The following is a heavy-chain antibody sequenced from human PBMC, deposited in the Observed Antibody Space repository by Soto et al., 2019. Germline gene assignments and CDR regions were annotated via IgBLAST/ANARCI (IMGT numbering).Heavy chain of an antibody. Sequence: WASVKVSCKASGCTFTSYAMHWVRQAPGQRLEWMGWINAGNGNTKYSQKFQGRVTITRDTSASTAYMELSSLRSEDTAVYYCARDPVGIAVAGIPKKVFDYWGQGTLVTVSS. J-gene: IGHJ4*02. D-gene: IGHD6-19*01. V-gene: IGHV1-3*01. CDR2: INAGNGNT. CDR3: ARDPVGIAVAGIPKKVFDY. CDR1: GCTFTSYA.